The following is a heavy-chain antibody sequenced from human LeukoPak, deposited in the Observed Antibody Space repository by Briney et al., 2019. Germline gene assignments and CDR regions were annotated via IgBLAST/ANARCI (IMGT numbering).Heavy chain of an antibody. Sequence: GGSLRLSCAASGFPFRDYYMTWIRQAPGKGLEWISYISRSDDTLYYADSVEGRFTISRDNAKNSLFLQMNSLRADDTAVYYCAREVVIFPDYYYYGMDVWGQGTTVTVSS. CDR1: GFPFRDYY. CDR2: ISRSDDTL. D-gene: IGHD3-9*01. CDR3: AREVVIFPDYYYYGMDV. J-gene: IGHJ6*02. V-gene: IGHV3-11*01.